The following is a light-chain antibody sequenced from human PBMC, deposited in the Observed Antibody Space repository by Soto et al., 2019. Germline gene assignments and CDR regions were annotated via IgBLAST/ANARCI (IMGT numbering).Light chain of an antibody. V-gene: IGLV1-51*01. CDR2: DNI. Sequence: QSLLTQSPSVSAAPGQTVTISCSGTSSNIGNNYVSWYQLLPETAPKLLIYDNIKRPSGIPDRFSGSKSGTSATLVITGLQTGDEADYYCGTWESSRNCVFGAGTKLTVL. J-gene: IGLJ3*02. CDR1: SSNIGNNY. CDR3: GTWESSRNCV.